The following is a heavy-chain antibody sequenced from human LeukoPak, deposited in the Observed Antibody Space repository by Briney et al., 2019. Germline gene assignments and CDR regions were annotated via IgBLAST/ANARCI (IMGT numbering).Heavy chain of an antibody. Sequence: SETLSLTCTVSGGSITNYYWSWIRQPPGKGLEWIGYIYYSGSTKYKSSLKSRVTISVDTSKNQFSLKLSSVTAADTAVYYCAVSWNAERTFDPWGQGTLVIVSS. D-gene: IGHD1-1*01. J-gene: IGHJ5*02. V-gene: IGHV4-59*01. CDR1: GGSITNYY. CDR2: IYYSGST. CDR3: AVSWNAERTFDP.